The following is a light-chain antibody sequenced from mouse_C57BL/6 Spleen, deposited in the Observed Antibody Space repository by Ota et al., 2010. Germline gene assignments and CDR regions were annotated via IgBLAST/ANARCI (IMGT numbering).Light chain of an antibody. J-gene: IGKJ4*01. CDR3: QQYWSTPLT. Sequence: DIQMXNLHLLVCISRGQSHHTCKASDHINNWLAWYQXKPGNAPRLLISGATSLETGVPSRFSGSGSGKDYTLSITSLQTEDVATYYCQQYWSTPLTFGSGTKLEIK. CDR1: DHINNW. V-gene: IGKV13-85*01. CDR2: GAT.